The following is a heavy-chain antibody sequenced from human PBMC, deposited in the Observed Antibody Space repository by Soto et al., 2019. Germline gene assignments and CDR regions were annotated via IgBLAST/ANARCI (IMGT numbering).Heavy chain of an antibody. CDR3: ARDLRRVLDY. CDR1: PGSISGYY. Sequence: PSETLSFTCTLSPGSISGYYWCWIRPPPGKELERISYVYFKGNINSNTSITSLVTMSVDTSKNQFPLKMCRVIPPDTPAYYRARDLRRVLDYWGQGILVTVSS. CDR2: VYFKGNI. J-gene: IGHJ4*02. V-gene: IGHV4-59*01. D-gene: IGHD6-25*01.